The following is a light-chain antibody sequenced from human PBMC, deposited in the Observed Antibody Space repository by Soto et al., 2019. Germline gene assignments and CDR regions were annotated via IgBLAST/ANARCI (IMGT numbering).Light chain of an antibody. V-gene: IGKV3-15*01. CDR2: GAS. CDR1: QSVSSK. J-gene: IGKJ5*01. CDR3: QQYGYSPIT. Sequence: EIVMTQSPATLSVSPGEGATLSCRASQSVSSKLAWYQQKPGQAPRLLIYGASTRATGIPARFSGSGSGTEFTLIISRLEPEDFAVYYCQQYGYSPITFGQGTRLEIK.